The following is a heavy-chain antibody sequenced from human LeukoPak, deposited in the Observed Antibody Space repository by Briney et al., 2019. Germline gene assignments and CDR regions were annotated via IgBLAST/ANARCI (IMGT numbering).Heavy chain of an antibody. V-gene: IGHV3-49*04. CDR1: GFTFSDYS. CDR2: IRSIDYGGTT. Sequence: GGSLRLSCRTSGFTFSDYSMIWVRQAPGKGLEWVGFIRSIDYGGTTEHAASVKDRFTISRDDSKSVAYLDMYSLKTEDTGVYYCTRDASYYDFWSGYSNWGQGTLVTVSS. CDR3: TRDASYYDFWSGYSN. J-gene: IGHJ4*02. D-gene: IGHD3-3*01.